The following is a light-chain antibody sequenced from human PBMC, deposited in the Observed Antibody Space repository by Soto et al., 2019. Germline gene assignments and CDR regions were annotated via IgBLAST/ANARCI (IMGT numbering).Light chain of an antibody. Sequence: EIQMTQSPPSLSASPGDTITITCRTSQSIRSYLNWYQEKSGTAPRLLIYAASTLQDGVPSRFTGSGSGTDFTLTISSLRPDDVAPYFCQQTFRSPYTFGQGTKLEI. CDR3: QQTFRSPYT. CDR1: QSIRSY. CDR2: AAS. V-gene: IGKV1-39*01. J-gene: IGKJ2*01.